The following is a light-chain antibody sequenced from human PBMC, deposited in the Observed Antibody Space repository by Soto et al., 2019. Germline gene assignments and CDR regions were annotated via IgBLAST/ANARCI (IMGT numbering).Light chain of an antibody. CDR3: QQYLSLLT. J-gene: IGKJ4*01. CDR1: QDISKY. V-gene: IGKV1-33*01. Sequence: DIQMTQSQSYLPASVGDRVTIACQARQDISKYVNWYQQKPGKAPKPLIYTASNLETGVPSRYSRSGSGTHVTVTISSLQDEDIPTSFCQQYLSLLTFRGGTQL. CDR2: TAS.